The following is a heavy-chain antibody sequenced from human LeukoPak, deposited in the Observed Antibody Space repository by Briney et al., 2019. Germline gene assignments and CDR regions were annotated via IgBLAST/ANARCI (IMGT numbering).Heavy chain of an antibody. CDR2: ISYDGSNK. Sequence: GRSLRLSCAASGFTFSTYAMHWVRQGPGKGLEWVAVISYDGSNKFYADSVKGRFTISRDNSKNTLCLQMSSLSAEDTAVYYFARTTTPHYYGSGSYALGYWGQGTLVTVPS. J-gene: IGHJ4*02. CDR3: ARTTTPHYYGSGSYALGY. V-gene: IGHV3-30-3*01. D-gene: IGHD3-10*01. CDR1: GFTFSTYA.